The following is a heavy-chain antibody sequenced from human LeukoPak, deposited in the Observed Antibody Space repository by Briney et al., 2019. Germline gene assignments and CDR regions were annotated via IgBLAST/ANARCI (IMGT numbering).Heavy chain of an antibody. V-gene: IGHV1-69*13. J-gene: IGHJ4*02. CDR1: GGTFSSYA. CDR3: WGGGWKKPFDY. CDR2: IIPIFGTA. Sequence: GASVKVSCKASGGTFSSYAISWVRQAPGPGLEWMGGIIPIFGTANYAQKFQGRVTITADESTSTAYMELSSLRSEDTAVYYCWGGGWKKPFDYWGQGTLVTVSS. D-gene: IGHD2-21*01.